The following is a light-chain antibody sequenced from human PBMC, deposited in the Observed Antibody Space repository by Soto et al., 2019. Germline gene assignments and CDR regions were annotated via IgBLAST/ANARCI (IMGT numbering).Light chain of an antibody. V-gene: IGLV2-8*01. CDR2: EVT. CDR3: SSYGGTNNVV. CDR1: SSDVGGYKY. J-gene: IGLJ2*01. Sequence: QSVLTQPPSASGSPGQSGTISCTGTSSDVGGYKYVSWYQHHPGKAPKVVIYEVTKRPSGVPDRFSGSQSGNTAALTGSGLQAEDEADYYCSSYGGTNNVVFGGGTKLTVL.